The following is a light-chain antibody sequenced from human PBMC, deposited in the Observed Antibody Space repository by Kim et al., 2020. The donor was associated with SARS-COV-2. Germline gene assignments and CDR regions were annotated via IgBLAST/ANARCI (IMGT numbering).Light chain of an antibody. J-gene: IGLJ1*01. V-gene: IGLV1-40*01. Sequence: QSVLTQPPSVSGAPGQRVTISCTGSSSNLGAGYDVNWYQQLPGTVPKLLIYANSNRPSGVPGRFSGSKSGSSASLAITGRQAEDETDYYCQSYDSSLSGYVFGTGTKVTVL. CDR3: QSYDSSLSGYV. CDR2: ANS. CDR1: SSNLGAGYD.